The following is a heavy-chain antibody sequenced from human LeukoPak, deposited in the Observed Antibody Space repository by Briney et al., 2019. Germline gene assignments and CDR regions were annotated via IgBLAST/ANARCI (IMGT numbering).Heavy chain of an antibody. CDR3: AYGGYERGPGPFDY. Sequence: PGESLRLSCAASGFTFSSYGMSWVRQAPGKGLEWVSAISGSGGSTYYADSVKGRFTISRDNSKNTLYLQMNSLRAEDTAVYYCAYGGYERGPGPFDYWGQGTLVTVSS. CDR2: ISGSGGST. V-gene: IGHV3-23*01. J-gene: IGHJ4*02. CDR1: GFTFSSYG. D-gene: IGHD5-12*01.